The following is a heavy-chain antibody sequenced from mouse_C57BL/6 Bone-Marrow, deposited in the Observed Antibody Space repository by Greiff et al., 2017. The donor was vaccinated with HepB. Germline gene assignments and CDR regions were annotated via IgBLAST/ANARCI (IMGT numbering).Heavy chain of an antibody. J-gene: IGHJ2*01. CDR2: ISYDGSN. D-gene: IGHD1-1*01. Sequence: EVKLMESGPGLVKPSQSLSLTCSVTGYSITSGYYWNWIRQFPGNKLEWMGYISYDGSNNYNPSLKNRISITRDTSKNQFFLKLNSVTTEDTATYYCAALITTVVAGYFDYWGQGTTLTVSS. CDR3: AALITTVVAGYFDY. V-gene: IGHV3-6*01. CDR1: GYSITSGYY.